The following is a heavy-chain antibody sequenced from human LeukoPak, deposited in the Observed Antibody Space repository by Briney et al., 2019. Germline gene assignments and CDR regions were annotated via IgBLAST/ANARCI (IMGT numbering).Heavy chain of an antibody. D-gene: IGHD4-17*01. V-gene: IGHV1-46*01. J-gene: IGHJ6*02. CDR2: INPSGGST. CDR3: ARDSRGAYGDPYYYYGMDV. Sequence: GASVKVSCKASGYTFTSYYMHWVRQAPGQGLEWMGIINPSGGSTSYAQKFQGRVTMTRDTSTSTVYMELSSLRSEDTAVYYCARDSRGAYGDPYYYYGMDVWGQGTTVTVSS. CDR1: GYTFTSYY.